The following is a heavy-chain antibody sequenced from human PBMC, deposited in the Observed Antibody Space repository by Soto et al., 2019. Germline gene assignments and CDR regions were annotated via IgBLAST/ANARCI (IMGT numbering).Heavy chain of an antibody. CDR3: ARRAETNGWNGFGADKYYFDF. J-gene: IGHJ4*02. CDR2: MNPSTGNS. V-gene: IGHV1-8*01. CDR1: GYTFTSYD. D-gene: IGHD1-1*01. Sequence: ASVKVSCKASGYTFTSYDIYWVRQATGQGLEWMGWMNPSTGNSGYAQKFQGRVTMTSDTSISTAHMELSSLRSEDTAVYYCARRAETNGWNGFGADKYYFDFWGQGTLVTVSS.